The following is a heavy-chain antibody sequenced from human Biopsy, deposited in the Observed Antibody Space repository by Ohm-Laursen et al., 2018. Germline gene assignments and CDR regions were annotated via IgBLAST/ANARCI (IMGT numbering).Heavy chain of an antibody. J-gene: IGHJ4*02. Sequence: SSVKVSCNASGGSTSSYAISWVRQAPGQGLEWMGGIIPMFGTANYAQMFQGRVTISADESTSTSYMELSSLTTEDTAIYYCARGPHSGSHSCFDYWGRGTLVTVSS. CDR2: IIPMFGTA. CDR3: ARGPHSGSHSCFDY. CDR1: GGSTSSYA. V-gene: IGHV1-69*01. D-gene: IGHD1-26*01.